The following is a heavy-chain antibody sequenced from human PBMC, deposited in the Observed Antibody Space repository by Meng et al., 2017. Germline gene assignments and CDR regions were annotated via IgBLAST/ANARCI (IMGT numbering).Heavy chain of an antibody. J-gene: IGHJ4*02. Sequence: QLQLQPWGAGLCKPAGTLSPSCAGHGGSFSGYYCSWTRQPPGKGLEWIGEINLSGSTNYNPSLKSRVTISVDTSKNQFSLKLSSVTAADTAVYYCACPAKLGYCSGGSCYSFENWGQGTLVTVSS. CDR2: INLSGST. D-gene: IGHD2-15*01. CDR1: GGSFSGYY. V-gene: IGHV4-34*01. CDR3: ACPAKLGYCSGGSCYSFEN.